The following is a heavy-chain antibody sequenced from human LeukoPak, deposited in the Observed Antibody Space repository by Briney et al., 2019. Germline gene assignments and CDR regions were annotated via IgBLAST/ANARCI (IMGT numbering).Heavy chain of an antibody. D-gene: IGHD2-15*01. CDR1: RFTFSSYW. J-gene: IGHJ6*03. CDR2: IKQDGSEK. Sequence: PGGSLRLSCAASRFTFSSYWMSWVRQAPGKGLEWVANIKQDGSEKYYVDSVKGRFTISRDNAKNSLYLQMNSLRAEDTAVYYCASLVYYYYYMDVWGKGTTVTVSS. CDR3: ASLVYYYYYMDV. V-gene: IGHV3-7*01.